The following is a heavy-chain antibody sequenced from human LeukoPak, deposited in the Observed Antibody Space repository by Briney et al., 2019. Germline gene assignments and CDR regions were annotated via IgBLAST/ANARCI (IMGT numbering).Heavy chain of an antibody. CDR1: GFTFSSYS. CDR2: ISSSSSYI. J-gene: IGHJ4*02. CDR3: ARDLDYDYVWGSPLY. Sequence: GGSLRLSCAASGFTFSSYSMNWVRQAPGKGLEWVSSISSSSSYIYYADSVKGRFTISRDNAKNSLYLQMNSLRAEDTAVYYCARDLDYDYVWGSPLYWGQGTLVTVSS. D-gene: IGHD3-16*01. V-gene: IGHV3-21*01.